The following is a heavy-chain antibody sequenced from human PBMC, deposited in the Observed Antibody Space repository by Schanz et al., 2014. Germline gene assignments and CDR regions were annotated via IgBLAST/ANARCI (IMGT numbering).Heavy chain of an antibody. Sequence: QVQLVESGGGVVQPGRSLRLSCAGSGFSFSGFGMHWVRQAPGKGLEWVSTIYSSGSTYYADSVRGRFTISRDNSMNTVYLQMNSLRSDDAAVYYCARAQGVIRLYYGVDVWGQGTTVTVSS. CDR3: ARAQGVIRLYYGVDV. V-gene: IGHV3-NL1*01. J-gene: IGHJ6*02. CDR2: IYSSGST. D-gene: IGHD3-10*01. CDR1: GFSFSGFG.